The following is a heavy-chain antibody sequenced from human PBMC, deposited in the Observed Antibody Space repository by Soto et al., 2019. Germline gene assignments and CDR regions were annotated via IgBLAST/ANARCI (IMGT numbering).Heavy chain of an antibody. Sequence: SETLSLTCTVSGGSIGRDDSYWSWIRQPPGKGLEGIGHIYSNGANYRNQSIKSRLTISLDTSKNQFSLKLSSVTAAATAVYYCARTYYKDISGCPQWGQGTLVTVSS. CDR1: GGSIGRDDSY. CDR3: ARTYYKDISGCPQ. D-gene: IGHD3-22*01. V-gene: IGHV4-30-4*01. J-gene: IGHJ4*02. CDR2: IYSNGAN.